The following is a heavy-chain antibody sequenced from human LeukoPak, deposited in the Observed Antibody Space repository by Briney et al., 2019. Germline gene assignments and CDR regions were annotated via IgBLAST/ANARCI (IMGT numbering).Heavy chain of an antibody. Sequence: GGPLRLSCAASGFTFSSYGMHWVRQAPGKGLEWVAVISYDGSNKYYADSVKGRFTISRDNSKNTLYLQMNSLRAEDTAVYYCAKVVLPLEVRGEEWFDPWGQGTLVTVSS. CDR3: AKVVLPLEVRGEEWFDP. D-gene: IGHD3-10*01. V-gene: IGHV3-30*18. J-gene: IGHJ5*02. CDR1: GFTFSSYG. CDR2: ISYDGSNK.